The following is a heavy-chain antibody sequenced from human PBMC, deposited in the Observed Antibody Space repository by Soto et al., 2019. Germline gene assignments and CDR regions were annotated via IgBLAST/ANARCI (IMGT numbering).Heavy chain of an antibody. CDR3: TKRGDCPGDCNLNYFDS. Sequence: SETQSLTCTVSGGYISSGGYSRSWIRQPPGKGLEWIGDIYHIGTTNYNPSLKSRVTISADTSKNQFSLRLNSVAAADTAMYYCTKRGDCPGDCNLNYFDSWGQGAQVTV. CDR1: GGYISSGGYS. D-gene: IGHD2-21*02. V-gene: IGHV4-30-2*01. CDR2: IYHIGTT. J-gene: IGHJ4*02.